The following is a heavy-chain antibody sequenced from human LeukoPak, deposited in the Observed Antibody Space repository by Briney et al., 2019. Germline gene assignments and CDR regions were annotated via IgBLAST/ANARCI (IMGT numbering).Heavy chain of an antibody. CDR3: ARISKGGYKSGRKDPPYYFDY. J-gene: IGHJ4*02. CDR1: EFTFSTYW. Sequence: GGSLRLSCAASEFTFSTYWMSWVRQAPGKGLEWVANIKQDGSEKYYVDSVRGRFAISRDNAKNSLYLQMNSLRAEDTAVYYCARISKGGYKSGRKDPPYYFDYWGQGTLVPVSS. CDR2: IKQDGSEK. D-gene: IGHD5-18*01. V-gene: IGHV3-7*03.